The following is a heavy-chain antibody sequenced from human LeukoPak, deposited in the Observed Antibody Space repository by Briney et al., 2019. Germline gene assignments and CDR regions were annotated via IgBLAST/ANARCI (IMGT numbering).Heavy chain of an antibody. CDR1: GYNLIEFS. CDR2: FDPEVGET. J-gene: IGHJ4*02. CDR3: ATDLGRITAAGKTDC. V-gene: IGHV1-24*01. D-gene: IGHD6-13*01. Sequence: ASVKVSCKVSGYNLIEFSMHWVRQAPGKGLEWMGGFDPEVGETIYAQKFQGRVTLTEDTYTDTAYMELSRLRTEDTAVYYCATDLGRITAAGKTDCWGQGTLVTVSS.